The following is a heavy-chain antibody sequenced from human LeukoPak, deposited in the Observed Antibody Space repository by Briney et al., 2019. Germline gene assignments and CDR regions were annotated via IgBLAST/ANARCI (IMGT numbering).Heavy chain of an antibody. Sequence: GGSLRLSCTASGFAFSVYAMSWLRQPPGKGLEWVSTINANSGSTSYAASVRGRFTISRDNSKNTLYLQLNTLRADDTATYYCAKPISGGLAVSADWFHSWGQGTLVVDSS. CDR1: GFAFSVYA. V-gene: IGHV3-23*01. J-gene: IGHJ5*01. CDR2: INANSGST. D-gene: IGHD6-19*01. CDR3: AKPISGGLAVSADWFHS.